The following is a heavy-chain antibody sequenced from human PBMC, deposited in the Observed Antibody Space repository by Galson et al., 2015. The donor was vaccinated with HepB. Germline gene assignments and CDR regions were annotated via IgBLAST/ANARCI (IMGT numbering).Heavy chain of an antibody. CDR1: GFSLSTSGVG. D-gene: IGHD7-27*01. CDR2: IYWNDDK. J-gene: IGHJ4*02. CDR3: AHSRPPTGDHGMRFDY. Sequence: PALVKPTQTLTLTCTFSGFSLSTSGVGVGWIRQPPGKALEWLALIYWNDDKRYSPSLKSRLTITKDTSKNQVVLTMTNMDPVDTATYYCAHSRPPTGDHGMRFDYWGQGTLVTVSS. V-gene: IGHV2-5*01.